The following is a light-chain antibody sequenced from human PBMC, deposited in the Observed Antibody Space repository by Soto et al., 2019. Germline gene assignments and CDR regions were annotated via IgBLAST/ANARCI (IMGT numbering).Light chain of an antibody. CDR3: QVWDGSSDHVL. V-gene: IGLV3-21*02. CDR1: NIGSKS. Sequence: SYGLTQPPSVSVAPGQTATITCEGNNIGSKSVHWYQQKAGQAPVLVVYGDSDRPSGNPERFSGSDSENTATLTISGVEAGDEADYYCQVWDGSSDHVLFGGGTKLTVL. CDR2: GDS. J-gene: IGLJ2*01.